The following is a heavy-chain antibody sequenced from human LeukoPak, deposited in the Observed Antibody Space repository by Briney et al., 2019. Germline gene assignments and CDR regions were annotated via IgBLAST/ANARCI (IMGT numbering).Heavy chain of an antibody. D-gene: IGHD6-13*01. CDR2: ISYDGSSK. Sequence: QPGGSLRLSCAASGFTFNNYAMHWVRQAPGKGLEWVALISYDGSSKYYADSVKGRFTISRDNSKNTLYPQMHSLRGEDAAVYYCARGLDSSSWLNWFDPWGQGTLVTVSS. CDR3: ARGLDSSSWLNWFDP. V-gene: IGHV3-30*04. CDR1: GFTFNNYA. J-gene: IGHJ5*02.